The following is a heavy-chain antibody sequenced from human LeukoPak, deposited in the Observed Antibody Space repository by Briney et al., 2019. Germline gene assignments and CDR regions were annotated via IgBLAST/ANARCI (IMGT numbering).Heavy chain of an antibody. V-gene: IGHV3-30*18. CDR3: AKEEYYYDSSGGYNWFDP. CDR2: ISYDGSNK. CDR1: GFTVSSSY. D-gene: IGHD3-22*01. J-gene: IGHJ5*02. Sequence: GGSLRLSCAASGFTVSSSYMTWVRQAPGKGLEWVAVISYDGSNKYYADSVKGRFTISRDNSKNTLYLQMNSLRAEDTAVYYCAKEEYYYDSSGGYNWFDPWGQGTLVTVSS.